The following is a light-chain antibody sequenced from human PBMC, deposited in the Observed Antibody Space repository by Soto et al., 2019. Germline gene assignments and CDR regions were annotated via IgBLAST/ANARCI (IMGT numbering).Light chain of an antibody. CDR1: QSVSRN. Sequence: EIVMTQSPATLSVSPGERATLSCRASQSVSRNLVWYQPTPGQAPRLLIYGASTRATGIPARFSGSGSGTEFTLAISSLQSEDFAVYYCQQYNNWPPTFTFGQGTKLEIK. CDR3: QQYNNWPPTFT. J-gene: IGKJ2*01. V-gene: IGKV3D-15*01. CDR2: GAS.